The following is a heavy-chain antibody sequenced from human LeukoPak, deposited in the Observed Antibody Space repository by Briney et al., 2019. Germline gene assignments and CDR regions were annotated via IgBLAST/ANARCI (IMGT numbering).Heavy chain of an antibody. V-gene: IGHV3-30*18. D-gene: IGHD3-22*01. CDR3: AKDGHYDSSGYYGVFDY. Sequence: PGRSLRLSCAASGFTFSSYGMHWVRQAPGKGLEWVAVISYDGSNKYYADSVKDRFTISRDNSKNTLYLQMNSLRAEDTAVYYCAKDGHYDSSGYYGVFDYWGQGTLVTVSS. CDR1: GFTFSSYG. CDR2: ISYDGSNK. J-gene: IGHJ4*02.